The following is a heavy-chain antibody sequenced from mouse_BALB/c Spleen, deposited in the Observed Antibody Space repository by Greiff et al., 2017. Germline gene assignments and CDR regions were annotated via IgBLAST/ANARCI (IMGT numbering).Heavy chain of an antibody. V-gene: IGHV5-6-5*01. CDR2: ISSGGST. J-gene: IGHJ3*01. Sequence: EVMLVESGGGLVKPGGSLKLSCAASGFTFSSYAMSWVRQTPGKRLEWVASISSGGSTYYPDSVKGRFTISRDNARNILYLQMSSLRSEDTAMYYCARGDGYQFAYWGQGTLVTVSA. D-gene: IGHD2-3*01. CDR1: GFTFSSYA. CDR3: ARGDGYQFAY.